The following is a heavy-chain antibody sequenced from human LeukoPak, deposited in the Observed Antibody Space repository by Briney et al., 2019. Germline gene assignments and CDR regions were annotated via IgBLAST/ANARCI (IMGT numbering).Heavy chain of an antibody. V-gene: IGHV3-33*01. CDR1: GFTFSSYG. D-gene: IGHD4-17*01. Sequence: GGSPRLSCAASGFTFSSYGMHWVRQAPGKGLEWVAVIWYDGSNKYYADSVKGRFTISRDNSKNTLYLQMNSLRAEDTAVYYCARALTTVTSGAFDIWGQGTMVTVSS. CDR2: IWYDGSNK. J-gene: IGHJ3*02. CDR3: ARALTTVTSGAFDI.